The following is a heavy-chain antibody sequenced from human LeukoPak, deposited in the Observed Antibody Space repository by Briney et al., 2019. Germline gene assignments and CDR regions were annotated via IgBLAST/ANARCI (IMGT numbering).Heavy chain of an antibody. D-gene: IGHD2-15*01. CDR3: ARHGPDCSGGSCYSLIDY. Sequence: PSETLSLTCTVSGGSISSNYWSWIRQPPGKGLEWIGYIYYSGSTNYNPSLKSRVAISVDTSKNQFSLKLSSATAADTAVYYCARHGPDCSGGSCYSLIDYWGQGTLVTVSS. CDR2: IYYSGST. CDR1: GGSISSNY. J-gene: IGHJ4*02. V-gene: IGHV4-59*08.